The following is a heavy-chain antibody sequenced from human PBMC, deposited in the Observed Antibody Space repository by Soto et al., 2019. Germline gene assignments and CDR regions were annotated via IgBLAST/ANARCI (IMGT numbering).Heavy chain of an antibody. CDR3: SRGRRTAVTIDY. V-gene: IGHV4-34*01. D-gene: IGHD4-17*01. J-gene: IGHJ4*02. CDR1: GGSFSGYY. CDR2: INHSGST. Sequence: QVQLKQWGAGLLKPSETLSLTCAVYGGSFSGYYWSWIRQPPGKGLEWIGEINHSGSTNYNPSLKSRVTISVDTSKNQFSLKLSSVTAADTAVYYCSRGRRTAVTIDYWGQGTLVTVSS.